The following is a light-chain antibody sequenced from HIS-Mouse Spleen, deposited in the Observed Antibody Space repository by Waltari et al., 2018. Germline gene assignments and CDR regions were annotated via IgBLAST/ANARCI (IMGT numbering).Light chain of an antibody. V-gene: IGLV2-14*01. Sequence: QSALTQPASVSGSPGQSITISCTGTSSDVGGYNSVYWYQQHPGKAPKLMIYEVSNRPSGVSNRFSGSKSGNTASLTISGLQAEDEADYYCSSYTSSSTLVFSGGTKLTVL. J-gene: IGLJ2*01. CDR3: SSYTSSSTLV. CDR2: EVS. CDR1: SSDVGGYNS.